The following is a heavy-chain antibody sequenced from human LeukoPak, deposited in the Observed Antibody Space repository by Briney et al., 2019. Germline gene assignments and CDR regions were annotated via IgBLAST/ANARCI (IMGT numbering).Heavy chain of an antibody. D-gene: IGHD3-3*01. V-gene: IGHV1-69*05. CDR2: IIPIFGTA. CDR1: GGTFSSYA. Sequence: SVKLSCKASGGTFSSYAISWVRQAPGQGLEWMGGIIPIFGTANYAQKFQGRVTITTDESTSTAYMELSSLRSEDTAVYYCASWFWSGYQGAFDIWGQGTMVTVSS. CDR3: ASWFWSGYQGAFDI. J-gene: IGHJ3*02.